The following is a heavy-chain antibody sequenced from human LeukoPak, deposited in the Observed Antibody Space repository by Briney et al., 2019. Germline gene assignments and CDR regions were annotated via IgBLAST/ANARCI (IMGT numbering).Heavy chain of an antibody. CDR3: ARHRVDPSYFDY. CDR2: ISTSSGYI. J-gene: IGHJ4*02. D-gene: IGHD3-9*01. V-gene: IGHV3-21*01. Sequence: GGSLRLSCAASGFTFSGYSMNWVRQAPGKGLEWVSSISTSSGYIYYADSVQGRFTISRDNAKNSLYLQMNSLRAEDTAMYYCARHRVDPSYFDYWGQGILVTVSS. CDR1: GFTFSGYS.